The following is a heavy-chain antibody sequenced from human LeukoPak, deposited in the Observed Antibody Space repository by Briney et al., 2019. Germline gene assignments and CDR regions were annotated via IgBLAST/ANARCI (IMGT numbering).Heavy chain of an antibody. CDR3: ARCSSSRSSGCDF. V-gene: IGHV1-18*01. CDR1: GYTFTNYG. Sequence: ASVKVSCKTSGYTFTNYGLSWVRQAPGQGLEWMGWISAYNGNTDYAQNLQGRVTMTTDTSTGAAYMELTSLRSDDTAIYYCARCSSSRSSGCDFWGQGTLVTVSS. D-gene: IGHD6-13*01. J-gene: IGHJ4*02. CDR2: ISAYNGNT.